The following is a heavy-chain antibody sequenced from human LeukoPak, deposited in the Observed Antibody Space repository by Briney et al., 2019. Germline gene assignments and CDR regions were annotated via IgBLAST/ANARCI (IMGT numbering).Heavy chain of an antibody. Sequence: SGTLSLTCAVSGGSISSSNWWSWVRQPPGKGLEWIGYIYYSGSTNYNPSLKSRVTISVDTSKNQFSLKLSSVTAADTAVYYCAREWLQFSSEEYYFDYWGQGTLVTVSS. CDR2: IYYSGST. CDR1: GGSISSSNW. CDR3: AREWLQFSSEEYYFDY. V-gene: IGHV4-4*02. J-gene: IGHJ4*02. D-gene: IGHD5-24*01.